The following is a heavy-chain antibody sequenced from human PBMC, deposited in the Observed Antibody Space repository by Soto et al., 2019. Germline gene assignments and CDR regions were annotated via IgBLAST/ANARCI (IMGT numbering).Heavy chain of an antibody. CDR1: GFTVSSNY. CDR3: ARANSYGQANWFDP. V-gene: IGHV3-53*02. J-gene: IGHJ5*02. Sequence: EVQLVETGGGLIQPGGSLRLSCAASGFTVSSNYMSWVRQAPGKGLEWVSVIYSGGSTYYADSVKGRFTISRDNSKNTLYLQMNSLRAEDTAVYYCARANSYGQANWFDPWGQGTLVTVSS. D-gene: IGHD5-18*01. CDR2: IYSGGST.